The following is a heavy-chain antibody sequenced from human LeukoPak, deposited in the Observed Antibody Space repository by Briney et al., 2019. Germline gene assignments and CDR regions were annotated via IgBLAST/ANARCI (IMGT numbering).Heavy chain of an antibody. Sequence: KAGGSLRLSCAASGFTFSSYSMIWVRQAPGRGLEWVSSISSSSRYRYYADSVKGRFTISRDNAKNSLYLQMSSLRAEDTAVYYCARVKEASAFDIWGQGTMVTVSS. V-gene: IGHV3-21*01. CDR3: ARVKEASAFDI. CDR2: ISSSSRYR. D-gene: IGHD5-12*01. J-gene: IGHJ3*02. CDR1: GFTFSSYS.